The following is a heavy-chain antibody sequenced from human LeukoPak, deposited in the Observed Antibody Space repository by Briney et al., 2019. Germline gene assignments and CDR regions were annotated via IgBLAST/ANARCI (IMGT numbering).Heavy chain of an antibody. J-gene: IGHJ4*02. V-gene: IGHV4-34*01. D-gene: IGHD6-13*01. CDR3: VRDIAAAGGFDY. CDR1: GGSFSGYY. CDR2: INNSGST. Sequence: SDTLSLTCGVYGGSFSGYYWSWIRQPPGKGLEWIGEINNSGSTNYNPSLKSRVTISVDTSKNQFSLKLSSVTAADTAVYYCVRDIAAAGGFDYWGQGTLVTVSS.